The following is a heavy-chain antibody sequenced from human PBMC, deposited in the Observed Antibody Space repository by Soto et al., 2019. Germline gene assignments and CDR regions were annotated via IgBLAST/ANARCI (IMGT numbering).Heavy chain of an antibody. CDR2: IYSSGST. V-gene: IGHV4-31*03. CDR1: GGSISSGGYY. CDR3: ARVLTYYDILTGYQHWYFDL. Sequence: QVQLQESGPGLVKPSQTLSLTCTVSGGSISSGGYYWSWIRQHPGKGLEWIGYIYSSGSTYYNPSLKSRVTISVDTSKNQFSLKLSSVTAADTAVYYCARVLTYYDILTGYQHWYFDLWGRGTLVTVSS. J-gene: IGHJ2*01. D-gene: IGHD3-9*01.